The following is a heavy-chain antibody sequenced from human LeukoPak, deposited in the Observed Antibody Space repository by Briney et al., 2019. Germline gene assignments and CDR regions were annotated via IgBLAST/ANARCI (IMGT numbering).Heavy chain of an antibody. D-gene: IGHD5-12*01. Sequence: GSLRLSCVASGFTFSSYNMNWVRQAPGKGLEWVSSISSSSRYIYYTDSVKGRFTISRDNAKNSLYLQMNSLRAEDTAVYYCARRLTDSGFEKWGQGILVTVSS. CDR2: ISSSSRYI. J-gene: IGHJ4*02. V-gene: IGHV3-21*04. CDR1: GFTFSSYN. CDR3: ARRLTDSGFEK.